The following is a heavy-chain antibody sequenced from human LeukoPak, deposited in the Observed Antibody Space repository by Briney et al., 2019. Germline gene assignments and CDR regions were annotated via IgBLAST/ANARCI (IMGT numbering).Heavy chain of an antibody. Sequence: GASVKVSCKASGYTFTSYYMHWVRQAPGQGLEWMGIINPSGGSISYAQKFQGRVTMTRDTSTSTVYMELSSLRSEDTAVYYCARMYYYDSSGYYSNAFDIWGQGTMVTVSS. CDR3: ARMYYYDSSGYYSNAFDI. CDR1: GYTFTSYY. D-gene: IGHD3-22*01. V-gene: IGHV1-46*01. CDR2: INPSGGSI. J-gene: IGHJ3*02.